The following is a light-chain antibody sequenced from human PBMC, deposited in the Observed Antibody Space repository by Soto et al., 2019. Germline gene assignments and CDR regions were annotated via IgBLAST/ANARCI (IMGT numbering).Light chain of an antibody. CDR2: GAS. Sequence: ESVLTQSPGTLSLSPGEKATLSCRASQSVSSSYLAWYQQKPGQAPRLLIYGASSRATGIPDRFSGCGSGTDFTLTVSRLEPEDFAVYYCQQFGSSSWTFGQGTKVDIK. CDR1: QSVSSSY. CDR3: QQFGSSSWT. V-gene: IGKV3-20*01. J-gene: IGKJ1*01.